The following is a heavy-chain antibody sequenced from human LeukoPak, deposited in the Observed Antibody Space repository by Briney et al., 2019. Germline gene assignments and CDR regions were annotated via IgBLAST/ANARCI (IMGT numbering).Heavy chain of an antibody. Sequence: ASVKVSCKASGYTFTGYYVHWVRQAPGQGLEWLGWNNPDSGGTTSAQKFQGRVIMTRDTSISTAYMELTSLRSDDTAVYYCARGKGGTLTNFDYWGQGTLATVSS. J-gene: IGHJ4*02. V-gene: IGHV1-2*02. CDR3: ARGKGGTLTNFDY. D-gene: IGHD1-1*01. CDR2: NNPDSGGT. CDR1: GYTFTGYY.